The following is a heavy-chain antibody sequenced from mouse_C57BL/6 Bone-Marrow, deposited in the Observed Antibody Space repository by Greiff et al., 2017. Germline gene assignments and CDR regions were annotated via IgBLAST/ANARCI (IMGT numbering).Heavy chain of an antibody. D-gene: IGHD2-3*01. CDR3: ARSVGGWLGVYYYAMDY. J-gene: IGHJ4*01. Sequence: VQLQQSVAELVRPGASVKLSCTASGFNIKNTYMHWVKQRPEQGLEWIGRIDPANGNTKYAPKFQGKATITADTSSNTAYLQLSSLTSEDTAIYYCARSVGGWLGVYYYAMDYWGQGTSVTVSS. V-gene: IGHV14-3*01. CDR1: GFNIKNTY. CDR2: IDPANGNT.